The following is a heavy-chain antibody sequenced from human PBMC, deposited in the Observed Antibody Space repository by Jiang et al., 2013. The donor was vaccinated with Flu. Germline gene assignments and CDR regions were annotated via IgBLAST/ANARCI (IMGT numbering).Heavy chain of an antibody. CDR3: RGTTTERDY. CDR1: GFTFNNAW. CDR2: IKRRTDGGTT. Sequence: VQLLESGGGLVKPGGSLRLSCVASGFTFNNAWMGWMRQAPGKGLEWVGRIKRRTDGGTTEYTAPVKGRFTISRDDSKNTVHLQMNSLNTDDTGVYYCRGTTTERDYWGQGTLVTVSS. J-gene: IGHJ4*02. V-gene: IGHV3-15*01. D-gene: IGHD1-26*01.